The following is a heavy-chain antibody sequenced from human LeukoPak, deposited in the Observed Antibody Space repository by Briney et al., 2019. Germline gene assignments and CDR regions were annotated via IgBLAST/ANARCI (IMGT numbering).Heavy chain of an antibody. V-gene: IGHV1-69*13. CDR2: IIPIFGTA. D-gene: IGHD6-13*01. Sequence: GASVKVSCKASGYTFTGYYMHWVRQAPGQGLEWMGGIIPIFGTANYAQKFQGRVTITADESTSTAYMELSSLRSEDTAVYYCARDGGSSSWYHLDYWGQGTLVTVSS. J-gene: IGHJ4*02. CDR3: ARDGGSSSWYHLDY. CDR1: GYTFTGYY.